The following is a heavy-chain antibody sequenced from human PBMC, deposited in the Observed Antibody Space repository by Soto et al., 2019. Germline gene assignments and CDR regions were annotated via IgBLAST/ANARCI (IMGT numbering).Heavy chain of an antibody. Sequence: PSETLSLTCAVSGGSISSSNWLSWVRQPPGKGLEWIGEIYHSGSTNYNPSLKSRVTISVDKSKNQFSLKLSSVTAADTAVYYCARGSTYYDFWSGYYPYYYGMDVWGQGTTVTVSS. J-gene: IGHJ6*02. CDR3: ARGSTYYDFWSGYYPYYYGMDV. CDR2: IYHSGST. CDR1: GGSISSSNW. V-gene: IGHV4-4*02. D-gene: IGHD3-3*01.